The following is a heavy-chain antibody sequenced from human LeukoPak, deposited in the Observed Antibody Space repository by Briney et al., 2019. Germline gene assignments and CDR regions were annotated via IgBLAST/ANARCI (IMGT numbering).Heavy chain of an antibody. D-gene: IGHD5-12*01. J-gene: IGHJ4*02. CDR2: IIPILGIA. V-gene: IGHV1-69*04. Sequence: ASVKVSCKASGGTFSSYAISWVRQAPGQGLEWMGRIIPILGIANYAQKFQGRVTITADKSTSTAYMELSSLRSEDTAVYYCARGLGRDSGFDTLDYWGQGTLVTVSS. CDR1: GGTFSSYA. CDR3: ARGLGRDSGFDTLDY.